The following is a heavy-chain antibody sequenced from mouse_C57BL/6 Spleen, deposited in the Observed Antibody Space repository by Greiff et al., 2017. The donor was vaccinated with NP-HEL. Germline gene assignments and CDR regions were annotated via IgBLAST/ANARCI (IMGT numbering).Heavy chain of an antibody. CDR3: ARDDYYGSSSDY. J-gene: IGHJ2*01. D-gene: IGHD1-1*01. Sequence: EVKLQESGPGLVKPSQSLSLTCSVTGYSITSGYYWNWIRQFPGNKLEWMGYISYDGSNNYNPSLKNRISITRDPSKNQFFLKLNSVTTEDTATYYCARDDYYGSSSDYWGQGTTLTGSS. CDR2: ISYDGSN. CDR1: GYSITSGYY. V-gene: IGHV3-6*01.